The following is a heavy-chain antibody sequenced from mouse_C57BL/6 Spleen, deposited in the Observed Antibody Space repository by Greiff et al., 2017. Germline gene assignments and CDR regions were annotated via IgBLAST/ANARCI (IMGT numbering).Heavy chain of an antibody. D-gene: IGHD1-1*01. CDR2: IDPNSGGT. CDR3: AREEEGFYYYGSYPFDY. CDR1: GYTFTSYW. Sequence: VQLQQPGAELVKPGASVKLSCKASGYTFTSYWMHWVKQRPGRGLEWIGRIDPNSGGTKYNEKFKSKATLTVDKPSSTAYMQLSSLTSEDSAVYYCAREEEGFYYYGSYPFDYWGQGTTLTVSS. J-gene: IGHJ2*01. V-gene: IGHV1-72*01.